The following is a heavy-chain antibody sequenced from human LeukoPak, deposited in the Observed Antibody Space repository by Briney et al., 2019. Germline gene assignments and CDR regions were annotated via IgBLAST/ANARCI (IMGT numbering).Heavy chain of an antibody. D-gene: IGHD6-13*01. J-gene: IGHJ4*02. CDR2: IYYSGST. V-gene: IGHV4-39*02. Sequence: TSETLSLTCTVSGGSISSTSYYWGWIRQPPGKGLEWIGSIYYSGSTYYNPSLKSRVTMSVDTSKNQFSLKLSSVTAADTAVYYCVREQSAAGAYFDYWGQGTLVTVSS. CDR1: GGSISSTSYY. CDR3: VREQSAAGAYFDY.